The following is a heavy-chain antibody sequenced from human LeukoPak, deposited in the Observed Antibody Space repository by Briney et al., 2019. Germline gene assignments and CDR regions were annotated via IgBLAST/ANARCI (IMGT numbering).Heavy chain of an antibody. V-gene: IGHV3-21*01. CDR2: ISSGSTYI. CDR1: GFTFSSSS. Sequence: PGGSLRLSCAASGFTFSSSSINWVRQAPGKGLEWVPYISSGSTYIYYADSVKDRFTISRDNAKNSLYLQMNNLRVEDTAVYYCAREAAVETHWGQGTLVTVSS. J-gene: IGHJ4*02. D-gene: IGHD5-24*01. CDR3: AREAAVETH.